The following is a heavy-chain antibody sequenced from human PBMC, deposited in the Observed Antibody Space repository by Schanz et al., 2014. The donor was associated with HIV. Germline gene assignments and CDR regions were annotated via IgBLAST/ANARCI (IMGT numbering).Heavy chain of an antibody. D-gene: IGHD2-15*01. CDR3: ARDDCSGGSCYSNYYYGMDV. CDR2: ISSSGNTI. CDR1: GFMFSSYG. J-gene: IGHJ6*02. Sequence: EVQLLESGGGLVQPGGSLRVSCAASGFMFSSYGMSWVRQAPGKGLEWVSYISSSGNTIYYGDSVKGRFTISRDNAKNSLYLQMNSLRAEDTAMYYCARDDCSGGSCYSNYYYGMDVWGQGTTVTVSS. V-gene: IGHV3-48*04.